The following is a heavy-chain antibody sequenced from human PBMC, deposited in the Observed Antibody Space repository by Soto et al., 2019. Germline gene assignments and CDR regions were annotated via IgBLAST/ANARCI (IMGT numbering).Heavy chain of an antibody. Sequence: QVQLVQSGAEVKKPGSSVKVSCKASGGTFSSYAISWVRQAPGQGLEWMGGIIPIFGTTNYAQKFQGRVTIHADEATSTAYRVSSSLRSEDTAVYYCARGRWYYDSSGYPIDYWGQGTLVTVSS. V-gene: IGHV1-69*01. CDR3: ARGRWYYDSSGYPIDY. CDR1: GGTFSSYA. J-gene: IGHJ4*02. D-gene: IGHD3-22*01. CDR2: IIPIFGTT.